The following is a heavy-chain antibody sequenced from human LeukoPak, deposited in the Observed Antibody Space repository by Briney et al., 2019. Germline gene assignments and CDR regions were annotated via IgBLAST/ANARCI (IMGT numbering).Heavy chain of an antibody. CDR2: MNPNSGNT. Sequence: ASVKVSCKASGYTFTSYDINWVRQATGQGLEWMGWMNPNSGNTGYAQKFQGRVTMTRNTSISTAYMELSSLRSEDTAVYYCARAFLLTLYCSSTSCPQGGWFDPWGQGTLVTVSS. V-gene: IGHV1-8*01. D-gene: IGHD2-2*01. CDR1: GYTFTSYD. J-gene: IGHJ5*02. CDR3: ARAFLLTLYCSSTSCPQGGWFDP.